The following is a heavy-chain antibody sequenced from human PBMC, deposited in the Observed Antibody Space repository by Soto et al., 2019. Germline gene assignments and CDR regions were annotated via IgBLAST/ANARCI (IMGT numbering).Heavy chain of an antibody. D-gene: IGHD1-26*01. CDR1: GVSFTTGDHY. CDR2: IYDSGVT. V-gene: IGHV4-30-4*01. CDR3: ARGSGSYLIYYFDY. Sequence: SETLSLTCTVAGVSFTTGDHYWSWIRQAPGKGLEWIGHIYDSGVTYYNASLNSRVTMSLDTSKNQFSLKLTSVTAAETAVYYCARGSGSYLIYYFDYWGQGTLVTVSS. J-gene: IGHJ4*02.